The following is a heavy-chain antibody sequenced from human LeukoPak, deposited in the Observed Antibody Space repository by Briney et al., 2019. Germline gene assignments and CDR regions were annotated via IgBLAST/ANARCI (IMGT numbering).Heavy chain of an antibody. CDR2: IRSKANSYAT. J-gene: IGHJ4*02. Sequence: GGSLRLSCAASGFTFSGSAMHWVRQASGKGLEWVGRIRSKANSYATAYAASVKGRFTVSRDDSKNTAYLQMNSLKTEDTAVYYCTSITMIVVAMGGQGTLATVSS. CDR3: TSITMIVVAM. CDR1: GFTFSGSA. D-gene: IGHD3-22*01. V-gene: IGHV3-73*01.